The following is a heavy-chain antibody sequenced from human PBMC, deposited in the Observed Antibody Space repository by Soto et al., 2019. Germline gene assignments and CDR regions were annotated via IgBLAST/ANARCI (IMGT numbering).Heavy chain of an antibody. CDR3: ARQRGYCSSTSCYEGSSFDY. CDR2: IYPGDSDT. CDR1: GYSFTSYW. J-gene: IGHJ4*02. D-gene: IGHD2-2*01. Sequence: GESLKISCKGSGYSFTSYWIGWVRQVPGKGLEWMGIIYPGDSDTRYSPSFQGQVTISADKSISTAYLQWSSLKASDTAMYYCARQRGYCSSTSCYEGSSFDYWGQGTLVTVSS. V-gene: IGHV5-51*01.